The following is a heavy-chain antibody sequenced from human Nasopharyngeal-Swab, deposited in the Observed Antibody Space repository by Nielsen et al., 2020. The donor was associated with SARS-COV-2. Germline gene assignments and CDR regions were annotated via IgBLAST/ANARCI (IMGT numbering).Heavy chain of an antibody. CDR2: INPNSGGT. D-gene: IGHD3-3*01. Sequence: ASVKVSCKASGYTFTGYYMHWVRQAPGQGREWMGWINPNSGGTNYAQKFQGWVTTTRDTSISTAYMELSRLRSDDTAVYYCARGPYYDFWSGYSSYYYMDVWGKGTTVTVSS. CDR1: GYTFTGYY. V-gene: IGHV1-2*04. J-gene: IGHJ6*03. CDR3: ARGPYYDFWSGYSSYYYMDV.